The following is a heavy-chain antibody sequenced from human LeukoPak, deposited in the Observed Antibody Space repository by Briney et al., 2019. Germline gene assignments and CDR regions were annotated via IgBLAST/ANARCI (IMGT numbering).Heavy chain of an antibody. CDR3: AKVRYVGYYFDT. CDR2: ISGSGGST. CDR1: GFTFSNYA. Sequence: QPGGSLRLSRAASGFTFSNYAMNWVRQAQGKGLEWVSSISGSGGSTYYADSVKGRFTISRDNSKNTLYLQMNSLRAEDTAIYYCAKVRYVGYYFDTWGQGTLVTVSS. V-gene: IGHV3-23*01. D-gene: IGHD3-9*01. J-gene: IGHJ4*02.